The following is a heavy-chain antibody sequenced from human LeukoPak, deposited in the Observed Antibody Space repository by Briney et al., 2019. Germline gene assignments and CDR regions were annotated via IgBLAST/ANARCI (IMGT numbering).Heavy chain of an antibody. CDR3: ALTGGWEPGDY. V-gene: IGHV3-30*03. Sequence: GGSLRLSCAASGFTFSSYGMHWVRQAPGKGLEWVAVISYDGSNKYYADSVKGRFTISRDNSKNTLYLQMNNLRAEDTAVYYCALTGGWEPGDYWGQGTLVTVSS. CDR1: GFTFSSYG. D-gene: IGHD1-26*01. J-gene: IGHJ4*02. CDR2: ISYDGSNK.